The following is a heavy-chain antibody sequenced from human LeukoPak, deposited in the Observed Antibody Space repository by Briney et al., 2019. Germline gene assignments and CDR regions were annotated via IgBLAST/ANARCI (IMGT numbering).Heavy chain of an antibody. Sequence: GGSLRLSCAVSGFSFCSYWMSWVREAPGQGLEWVANINREGKGKYYVDSVKGRFTISRDNAKNSLYLQMCSLRAEDTAVYYCARDEVAGYFECWGQGTLVTVSS. CDR3: ARDEVAGYFEC. D-gene: IGHD6-19*01. CDR1: GFSFCSYW. CDR2: INREGKGK. V-gene: IGHV3-7*01. J-gene: IGHJ4*02.